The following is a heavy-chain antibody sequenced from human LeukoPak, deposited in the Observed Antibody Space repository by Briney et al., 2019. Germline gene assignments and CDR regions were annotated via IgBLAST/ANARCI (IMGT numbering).Heavy chain of an antibody. CDR3: AKSVVVITFRFDD. V-gene: IGHV3-23*01. J-gene: IGHJ4*02. Sequence: GGSLRLSCAASGFIFTNYFMSWVRQAPGKGLEWVSAINGGGGNTYYADSVKGRFTISRDNSKNMVYLQMNSLRADDTAMYYCAKSVVVITFRFDDWGQGALVTVSS. CDR1: GFIFTNYF. D-gene: IGHD2-15*01. CDR2: INGGGGNT.